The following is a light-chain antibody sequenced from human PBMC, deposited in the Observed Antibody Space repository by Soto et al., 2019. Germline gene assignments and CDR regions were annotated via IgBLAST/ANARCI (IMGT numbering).Light chain of an antibody. CDR2: DVS. CDR1: QSLSNNY. CDR3: QQSETSPWT. V-gene: IGKV3-20*01. Sequence: EIVLTQSPGTLSLSPGERATLSCRASQSLSNNYLAWYQQKPGQAPRPLMSDVSRRATGVPDRFSGSGSGTEFTLIISRLEPEDFAVYYCQQSETSPWTFGQGTKVDIK. J-gene: IGKJ1*01.